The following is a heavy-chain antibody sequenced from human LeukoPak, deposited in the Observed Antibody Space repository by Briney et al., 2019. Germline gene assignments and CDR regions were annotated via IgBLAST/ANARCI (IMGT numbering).Heavy chain of an antibody. Sequence: GGSLRLSCAASGFTFSKNIMSWVRQAPGKGLEWVAVISYDGSNKYYADSVKGRFTISRDNSKNTLYLQMNSLRAEDTAVYYCASPGYSSGWEGDYWGQGTLVTVSS. D-gene: IGHD6-19*01. CDR1: GFTFSKNI. J-gene: IGHJ4*02. CDR3: ASPGYSSGWEGDY. CDR2: ISYDGSNK. V-gene: IGHV3-30-3*01.